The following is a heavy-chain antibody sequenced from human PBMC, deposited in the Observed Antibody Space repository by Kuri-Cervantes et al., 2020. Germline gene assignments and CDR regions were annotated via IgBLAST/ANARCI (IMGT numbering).Heavy chain of an antibody. J-gene: IGHJ4*02. CDR1: GFTFSRYS. D-gene: IGHD6-19*01. CDR3: ARGRIGAVAGSGSLY. Sequence: GESLKISCAASGFTFSRYSMNWVRQAPGKGLEWVSSISSSSSYIYYADSVKGRFTIPRDNAKNSLYLQMNSLRAEDTAVYYCARGRIGAVAGSGSLYWGQGTLVTVSS. V-gene: IGHV3-21*01. CDR2: ISSSSSYI.